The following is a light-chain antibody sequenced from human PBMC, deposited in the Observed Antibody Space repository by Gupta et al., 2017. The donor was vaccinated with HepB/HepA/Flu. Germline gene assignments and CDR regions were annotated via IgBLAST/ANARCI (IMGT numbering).Light chain of an antibody. J-gene: IGLJ3*02. CDR1: RLGEKY. V-gene: IGLV3-1*01. Sequence: SYDLTQAPSVSVSPGQTATITCSGHRLGEKYACWYQQKPGQSPVLVIYEDRRRPSGIPERFSGSNSGNTATLTISGAQATDEADYYCQAWDRSTVVFGGGTKLTVL. CDR3: QAWDRSTVV. CDR2: EDR.